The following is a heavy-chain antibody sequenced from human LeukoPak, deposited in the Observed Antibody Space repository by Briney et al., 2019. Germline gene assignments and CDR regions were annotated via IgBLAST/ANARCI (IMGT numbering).Heavy chain of an antibody. J-gene: IGHJ6*04. CDR1: GYTFTGYY. V-gene: IGHV1-2*04. D-gene: IGHD6-13*01. CDR2: INPNSGGT. Sequence: GASVKVSCKASGYTFTGYYMHWVRQAPGQGLEWMGWINPNSGGTNYAQKFQGWVTMTRDTSISTAYMELSRLRSDDTAVYYCARGGSNWYPPYYYYYGMDVWGKGTTVTVSS. CDR3: ARGGSNWYPPYYYYYGMDV.